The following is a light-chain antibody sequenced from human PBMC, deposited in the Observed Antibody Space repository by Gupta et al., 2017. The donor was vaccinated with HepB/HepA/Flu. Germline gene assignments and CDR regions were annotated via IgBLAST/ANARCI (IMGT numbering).Light chain of an antibody. Sequence: IVLTQSPRTLSLFPGERATLSCRASQSVSSSYFAWYQQKPGQAPRLLIYGASSRATGIPDRLSGSGSGTDFTLTISRLEPEDFAVYYCQQYGSSSWTFGQGTKVEIK. J-gene: IGKJ1*01. CDR1: QSVSSSY. CDR2: GAS. CDR3: QQYGSSSWT. V-gene: IGKV3-20*01.